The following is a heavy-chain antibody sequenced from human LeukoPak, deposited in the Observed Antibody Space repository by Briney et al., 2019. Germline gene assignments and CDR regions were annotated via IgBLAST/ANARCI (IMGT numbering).Heavy chain of an antibody. Sequence: ASVKVSCTASGYTFTGYYMHWVRQAPGQGLEWMGWMNPNSGYTGYEQKFQGRVTMTRDTSTSTAYMELSSLRSEDTAVYYCARGGSSYNDEHEEFDYWGQGTVVTVSS. CDR2: MNPNSGYT. J-gene: IGHJ4*02. CDR1: GYTFTGYY. CDR3: ARGGSSYNDEHEEFDY. V-gene: IGHV1-8*02. D-gene: IGHD3-22*01.